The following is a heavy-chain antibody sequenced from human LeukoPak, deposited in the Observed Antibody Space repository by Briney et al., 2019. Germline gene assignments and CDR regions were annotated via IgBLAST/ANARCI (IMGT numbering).Heavy chain of an antibody. J-gene: IGHJ4*02. D-gene: IGHD3-10*01. CDR2: IYYSGST. CDR1: GGSISSGDYY. V-gene: IGHV4-30-4*01. Sequence: SETLSLTCSVSGGSISSGDYYWSWVRQSPEKGLEWIGYIYYSGSTYYNPSLKSRVTISVDTSKNQFSLKLSSVTAADTAVYYCAREHYYGSGTDYWGQGTLVTVSS. CDR3: AREHYYGSGTDY.